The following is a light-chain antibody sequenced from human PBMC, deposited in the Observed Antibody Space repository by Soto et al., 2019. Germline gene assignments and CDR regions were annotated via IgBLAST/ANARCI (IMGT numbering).Light chain of an antibody. CDR1: QSVGSN. CDR3: QQYTNTNNPWM. Sequence: EIVMTQSPATLSVSPGERATLSCRASQSVGSNLAWYQQKPGQAPRLLIYGASTRATGIPARFSGSGSGTEFTLTISSLQPDDSATYYCQQYTNTNNPWMFGQGTKVDIK. V-gene: IGKV3-15*01. CDR2: GAS. J-gene: IGKJ1*01.